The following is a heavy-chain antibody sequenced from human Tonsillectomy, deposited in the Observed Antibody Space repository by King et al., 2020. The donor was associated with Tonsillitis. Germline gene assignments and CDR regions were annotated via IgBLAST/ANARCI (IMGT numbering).Heavy chain of an antibody. CDR2: ISYDGSNK. J-gene: IGHJ6*02. V-gene: IGHV3-30*04. CDR1: GFTFSSYA. D-gene: IGHD3-3*01. CDR3: ARVLGNYDFLYGMDV. Sequence: VQLVESGGGVVQPGRSLRLSCAASGFTFSSYAMHWVRQAPGKGLEWVAVISYDGSNKYYADSVKGRFTISRDNSKNTLYLQMNSLRAEDTAVYYCARVLGNYDFLYGMDVWGQGTTVTVSS.